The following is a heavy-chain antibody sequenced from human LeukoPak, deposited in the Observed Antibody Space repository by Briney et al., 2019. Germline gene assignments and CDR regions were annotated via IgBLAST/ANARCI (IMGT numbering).Heavy chain of an antibody. J-gene: IGHJ1*01. D-gene: IGHD3-10*01. CDR2: ISSSGSTI. CDR3: AREFRGAARLPVSEEYFQH. V-gene: IGHV3-48*03. CDR1: GFTFSSYE. Sequence: GGSLRLSCAASGFTFSSYEVNWVRQAPGKGLEWVSYISSSGSTIYYADSVKGRFTISRDNAKNSLYLQMNSLRAEDTAVYYCAREFRGAARLPVSEEYFQHWGQGTLVTVSS.